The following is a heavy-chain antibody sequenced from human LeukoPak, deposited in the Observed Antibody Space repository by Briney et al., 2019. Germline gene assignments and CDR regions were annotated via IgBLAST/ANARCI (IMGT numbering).Heavy chain of an antibody. J-gene: IGHJ4*02. D-gene: IGHD2-2*02. CDR3: ARVLDLVVPAATPPGFDY. CDR2: INPNSGGT. V-gene: IGHV1-2*02. CDR1: GYTFTGYY. Sequence: ASVKVSCKASGYTFTGYYMHWVRQAPGQGLEWMGWINPNSGGTNYAQKFQGRVTMTRDTSISTAYMELSRLRSDDTAVYYCARVLDLVVPAATPPGFDYWGQGTLVTVSS.